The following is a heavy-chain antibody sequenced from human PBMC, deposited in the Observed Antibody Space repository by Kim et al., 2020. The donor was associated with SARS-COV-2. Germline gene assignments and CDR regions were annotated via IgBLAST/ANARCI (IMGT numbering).Heavy chain of an antibody. CDR3: AKDRIPSHYYYYYGMDV. V-gene: IGHV3-43*02. CDR2: ISGDGGST. J-gene: IGHJ6*02. CDR1: GFTFDDHA. Sequence: GGSLRLSCAASGFTFDDHAMHWVRQAPGKGLEWVSLISGDGGSTYYADSVKGRFTISRENSKNSLYLQMNSLRTEDTALYYCAKDRIPSHYYYYYGMDVWRQRTTVTLSS.